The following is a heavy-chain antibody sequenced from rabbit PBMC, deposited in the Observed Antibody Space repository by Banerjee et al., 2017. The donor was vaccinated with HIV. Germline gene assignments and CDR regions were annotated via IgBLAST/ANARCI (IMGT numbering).Heavy chain of an antibody. D-gene: IGHD4-1*01. CDR1: GFDFSSSYY. CDR2: IYIGDGST. CDR3: AREVAARFNL. Sequence: QEQLVESGGGLVQPEGSLTLTCKAAGFDFSSSYYMCWVRQAPGKGPEWIACIYIGDGSTYYATWVNGRFTTSRSTSLNTVTLQMTSLTAADTATYFCAREVAARFNLWGPGTLVTVS. J-gene: IGHJ4*01. V-gene: IGHV1S47*01.